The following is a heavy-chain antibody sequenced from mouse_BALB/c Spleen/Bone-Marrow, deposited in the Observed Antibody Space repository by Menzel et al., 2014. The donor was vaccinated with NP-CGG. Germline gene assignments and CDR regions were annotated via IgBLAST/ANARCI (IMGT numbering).Heavy chain of an antibody. V-gene: IGHV1S34*01. Sequence: LVKTGASVKISCKASGYSFTGYYMHWVKQSHGKSLEWIGYINXYNGATSYNQKFKGKATFTVDTSSSTAYMQFNSLTSEDSAVYYCARSTMIKYFDVWGAGTTVTVSS. CDR2: INXYNGAT. CDR3: ARSTMIKYFDV. CDR1: GYSFTGYY. D-gene: IGHD2-4*01. J-gene: IGHJ1*01.